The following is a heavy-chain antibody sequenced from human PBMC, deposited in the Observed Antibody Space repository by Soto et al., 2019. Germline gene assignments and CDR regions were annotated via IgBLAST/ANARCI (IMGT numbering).Heavy chain of an antibody. CDR1: GFTFSSYA. V-gene: IGHV3-30-3*01. CDR3: ASSSRDMDIVATIYNGMDV. J-gene: IGHJ6*02. Sequence: GGSVRLSCAASGFTFSSYAMHWVRQAPGKGLEWVAVISYDGSNKYYADSVKGRFTISRDNSKNTLYLQMNSLRAEDTAVYYCASSSRDMDIVATIYNGMDVWGQGTTVTVSS. D-gene: IGHD5-12*01. CDR2: ISYDGSNK.